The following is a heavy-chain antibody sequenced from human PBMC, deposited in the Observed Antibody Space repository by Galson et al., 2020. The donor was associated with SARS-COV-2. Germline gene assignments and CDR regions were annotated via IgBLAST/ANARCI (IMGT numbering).Heavy chain of an antibody. CDR3: AKSGFSNGHPDYYYYGMDV. CDR1: GLTFEDYA. V-gene: IGHV3-43D*03. CDR2: ISGDGDFT. Sequence: GESLKISCAASGLTFEDYAMHWVRQAREKGLEWVSSISGDGDFTYYADSAKGRFTISRDNSKNSLYLKMNSLRAEDSGLYYCAKSGFSNGHPDYYYYGMDVWGQGTTVTVSS. D-gene: IGHD6-19*01. J-gene: IGHJ6*02.